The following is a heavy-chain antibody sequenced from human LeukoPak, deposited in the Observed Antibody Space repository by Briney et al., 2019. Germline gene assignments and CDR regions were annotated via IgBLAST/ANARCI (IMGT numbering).Heavy chain of an antibody. Sequence: SETLSLTCAVYGGSFSGYYWSWIRQPPGKGLEWIGEINHSGSTNYNPSLKSRVTISVDTSKNQFSLKLSSVTAADTAVYYCARGSDSFSSPDYYDSSDPFDYWGQGTLVTVSS. CDR1: GGSFSGYY. J-gene: IGHJ4*02. CDR2: INHSGST. V-gene: IGHV4-34*01. CDR3: ARGSDSFSSPDYYDSSDPFDY. D-gene: IGHD3-22*01.